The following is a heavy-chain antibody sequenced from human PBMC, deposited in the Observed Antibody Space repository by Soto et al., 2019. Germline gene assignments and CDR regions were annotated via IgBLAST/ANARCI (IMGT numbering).Heavy chain of an antibody. CDR1: GGTFSSYA. CDR2: IIPIFGTA. V-gene: IGHV1-69*01. D-gene: IGHD3-22*01. CDR3: ARAWAVARLKSGKKQEHYYDSSGYSGLEPFDY. J-gene: IGHJ4*02. Sequence: QVQLVQSGAEVKKPGSSVKVSCKASGGTFSSYAISWVRQAPGQGLEWMGGIIPIFGTANYAQKFQGRVTITADESTSTAYMELSSLRSEDTAVYYCARAWAVARLKSGKKQEHYYDSSGYSGLEPFDYWGQGTLVTASS.